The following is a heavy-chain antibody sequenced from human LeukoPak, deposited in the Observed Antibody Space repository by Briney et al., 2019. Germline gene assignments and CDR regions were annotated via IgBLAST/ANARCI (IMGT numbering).Heavy chain of an antibody. D-gene: IGHD1-26*01. Sequence: ASVKVSCKASGYTFTSYDINWVRQATGQGLEWMGWMNPNSGNTGYAQKFQGRVTITRNTSISTAYVELSSLRSEDTAVYNCARGSSGSYHYWGQGTLVTVSS. V-gene: IGHV1-8*03. CDR2: MNPNSGNT. CDR1: GYTFTSYD. J-gene: IGHJ4*02. CDR3: ARGSSGSYHY.